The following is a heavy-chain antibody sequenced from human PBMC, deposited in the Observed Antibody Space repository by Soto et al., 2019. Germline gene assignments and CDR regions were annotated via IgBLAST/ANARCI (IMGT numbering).Heavy chain of an antibody. CDR3: AKVVSSWYYFDY. CDR1: GFTFSSYG. Sequence: QVQLLESGGGVVQPGRSLRLSCAASGFTFSSYGMHWVRQAPGKGLEWVAVISYDGSNKYYADSVKGRFTISRDNSKNTLYLQMNSLRAEDTAVYYCAKVVSSWYYFDYWGQGTLVTVSS. J-gene: IGHJ4*02. D-gene: IGHD6-13*01. V-gene: IGHV3-30*18. CDR2: ISYDGSNK.